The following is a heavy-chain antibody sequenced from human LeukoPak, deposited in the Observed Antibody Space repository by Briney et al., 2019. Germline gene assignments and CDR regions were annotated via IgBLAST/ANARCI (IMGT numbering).Heavy chain of an antibody. J-gene: IGHJ5*02. CDR2: IYYSGST. V-gene: IGHV4-59*01. D-gene: IGHD6-13*01. CDR1: GGSISSYY. Sequence: SETLSLTCTVSGGSISSYYWSRIRQPPGKGLEWIGYIYYSGSTNYNPSLKSRVTISVDTSKNQFSLKLSSVTAADTAVYYCARSSSSWYWIPGPFDPWGQGTLVTVSS. CDR3: ARSSSSWYWIPGPFDP.